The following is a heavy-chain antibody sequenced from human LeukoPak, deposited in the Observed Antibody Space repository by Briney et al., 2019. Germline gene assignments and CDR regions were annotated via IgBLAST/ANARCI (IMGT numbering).Heavy chain of an antibody. CDR1: GGSLSSHY. D-gene: IGHD2-15*01. V-gene: IGHV4-4*07. Sequence: SETLSLTCTVSGGSLSSHYWSWIRQPAGKGLEWIGRIYTSGSTNYNPSLKSRVTMSVDTSKNQFCLKLSSVAAADTAVYYCGRGSVVVVAATRASYYYYYMDVWGKGTTVTVSS. J-gene: IGHJ6*03. CDR2: IYTSGST. CDR3: GRGSVVVVAATRASYYYYYMDV.